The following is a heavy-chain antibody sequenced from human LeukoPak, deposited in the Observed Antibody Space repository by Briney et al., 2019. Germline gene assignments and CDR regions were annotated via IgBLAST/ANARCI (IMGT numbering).Heavy chain of an antibody. CDR2: MNPNSGNT. Sequence: ASVTVSCKASGYTFTSYDINWVRQAPGQGLEWMGWMNPNSGNTVYAQKFQGRVTMTRNTSISTAYMELSSLRSEDTAVYYCARGRGYNPIDYWGQGTLVTVSS. CDR1: GYTFTSYD. V-gene: IGHV1-8*01. D-gene: IGHD1-14*01. CDR3: ARGRGYNPIDY. J-gene: IGHJ4*02.